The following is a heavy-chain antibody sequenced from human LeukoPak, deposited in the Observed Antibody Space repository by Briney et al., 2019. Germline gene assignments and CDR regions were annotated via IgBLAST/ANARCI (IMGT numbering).Heavy chain of an antibody. D-gene: IGHD3-10*01. Sequence: GGSLRLSCAASGFTFTTFTMNWGRQAPGKGLEWVSAINRGGGGTYYADFVKGRFTISRDNSENTLYLQMNSLRAEDTATYYCAKGTERYREVSSFDSWGQGTQVTDSS. J-gene: IGHJ4*02. CDR3: AKGTERYREVSSFDS. CDR1: GFTFTTFT. V-gene: IGHV3-23*01. CDR2: INRGGGGT.